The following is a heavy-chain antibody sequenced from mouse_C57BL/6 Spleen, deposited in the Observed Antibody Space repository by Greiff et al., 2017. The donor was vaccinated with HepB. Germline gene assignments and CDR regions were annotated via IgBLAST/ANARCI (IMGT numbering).Heavy chain of an antibody. CDR3: ARDQGY. V-gene: IGHV3-6*01. J-gene: IGHJ2*01. Sequence: VQLKESGPGLVKPSQSLSLTCSVTGYSITSGYYWNWIRQFPGNKLEWMGYISYDGSNNYNPSLKNRISITRDTSKNQFFLKLNSVTTEDTATYICARDQGYWGQGTTLTDSS. CDR1: GYSITSGYY. CDR2: ISYDGSN.